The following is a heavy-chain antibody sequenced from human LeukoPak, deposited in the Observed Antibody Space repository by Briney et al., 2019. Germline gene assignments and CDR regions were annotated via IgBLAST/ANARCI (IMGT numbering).Heavy chain of an antibody. Sequence: PGGSLRLSCAASGFTFSSYWMSWVRQAPGKGLEWVANIKQDGSEKYYVDSVKGRFTISRDNAKNSLYLQMNSLRAEDTAVYYCARESADYDFWSGYYYYGMDVWGQGTTVTVSS. D-gene: IGHD3-3*01. J-gene: IGHJ6*02. CDR3: ARESADYDFWSGYYYYGMDV. CDR2: IKQDGSEK. CDR1: GFTFSSYW. V-gene: IGHV3-7*01.